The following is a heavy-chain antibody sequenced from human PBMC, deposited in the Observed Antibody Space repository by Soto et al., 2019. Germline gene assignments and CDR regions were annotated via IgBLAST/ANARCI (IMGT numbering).Heavy chain of an antibody. CDR2: IYYSGST. J-gene: IGHJ4*02. CDR1: GGSISSSNYY. Sequence: SETLSLTCTVSGGSISSSNYYWGWIRQPPGKGLECIGSIYYSGSTYYNPSLKSRVTISVDTSKNQFSLTLNSVTAADTSVYYCARHPQHAPFDYWGQGTLVTVSS. CDR3: ARHPQHAPFDY. D-gene: IGHD6-13*01. V-gene: IGHV4-39*01.